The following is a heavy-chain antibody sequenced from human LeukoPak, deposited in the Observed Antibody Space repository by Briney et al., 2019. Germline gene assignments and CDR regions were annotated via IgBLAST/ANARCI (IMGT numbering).Heavy chain of an antibody. CDR3: ARAPYYYDSSGYYLRWFDP. CDR1: GGSITGYH. CDR2: IYSNEAT. Sequence: SETLSLTCAVSGGSITGYHWSWIRQPPGKGLEWIGYIYSNEATEYKPSLKSRVTISADTSKNQFSLRLSSVTAADTAVYYCARAPYYYDSSGYYLRWFDPWGQGTLVTVSS. V-gene: IGHV4-59*12. J-gene: IGHJ5*02. D-gene: IGHD3-22*01.